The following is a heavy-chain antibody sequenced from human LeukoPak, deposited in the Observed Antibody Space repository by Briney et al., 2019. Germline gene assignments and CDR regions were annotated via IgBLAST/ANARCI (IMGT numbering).Heavy chain of an antibody. CDR1: GFTFSSYA. V-gene: IGHV3-23*01. CDR2: ISGSGGDT. D-gene: IGHD6-19*01. CDR3: VSQRDHRVAVAGSFDN. Sequence: GGSLRLSCAASGFTFSSYAMSWVRQAPGKGLEWVSAISGSGGDTYYADSVKGRFTISRDNSKNTLYLQMTSLRVEDTAVYFCVSQRDHRVAVAGSFDNWGQGTLISVSP. J-gene: IGHJ4*02.